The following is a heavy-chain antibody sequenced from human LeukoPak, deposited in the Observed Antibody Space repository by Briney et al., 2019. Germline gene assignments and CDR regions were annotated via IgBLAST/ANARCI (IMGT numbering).Heavy chain of an antibody. CDR3: ARVGSGSYFWFDP. D-gene: IGHD1-26*01. V-gene: IGHV3-7*01. Sequence: GGSLRLSCAASGFTFSSYWMSWVRQAPGKGLEWVANMKQDGSEKYYVDSVKGRFTISRDNAKNSLYLQMNSLRAEDTAVYYCARVGSGSYFWFDPWGQGTLVTVSS. CDR2: MKQDGSEK. J-gene: IGHJ5*02. CDR1: GFTFSSYW.